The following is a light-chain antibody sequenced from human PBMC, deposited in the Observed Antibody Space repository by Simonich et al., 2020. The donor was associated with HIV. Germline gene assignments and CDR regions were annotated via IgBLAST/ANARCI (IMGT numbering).Light chain of an antibody. Sequence: QSVLTQPPSASGTPGQRVTISCSGSSSNTGSNYVYWYQQLPGTAPKPLIYRNNQRPSGVPDRFSGSKSGTSASLAISGLRSEDEADYYCAAWDDSLSGQVVFGGGTKLTVL. CDR1: SSNTGSNY. V-gene: IGLV1-47*01. J-gene: IGLJ2*01. CDR3: AAWDDSLSGQVV. CDR2: RNN.